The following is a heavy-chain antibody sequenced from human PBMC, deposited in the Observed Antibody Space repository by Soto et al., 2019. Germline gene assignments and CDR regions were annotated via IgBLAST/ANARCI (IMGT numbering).Heavy chain of an antibody. CDR2: INPNSGGT. CDR3: AKDGSGSGNYYGMDV. Sequence: GASVKVSCKASGYTFTGYYMHWVRQAPGQGLEWMGWINPNSGGTNYAQKFQGWVTMTRDTSISTAYMELSRLRSDDTAVYYCAKDGSGSGNYYGMDVWGQGTTVTVSS. CDR1: GYTFTGYY. J-gene: IGHJ6*02. V-gene: IGHV1-2*04. D-gene: IGHD3-10*01.